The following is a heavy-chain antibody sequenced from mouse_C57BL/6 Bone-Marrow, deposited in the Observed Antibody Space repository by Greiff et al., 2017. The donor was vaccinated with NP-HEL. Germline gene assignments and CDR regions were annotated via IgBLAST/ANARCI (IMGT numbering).Heavy chain of an antibody. CDR3: TSGDYYGYY. V-gene: IGHV1-15*01. CDR2: IDPETGGT. D-gene: IGHD1-1*01. J-gene: IGHJ2*01. Sequence: VQLQQSGAELVRPGASVTLSCKASGYTFTDCEMHWVKQTPVHGLEWIGAIDPETGGTAYNQKFKGKAILTADKSSSTAYMELRSLTSEDSAVYYCTSGDYYGYYWGQGTTLTVSS. CDR1: GYTFTDCE.